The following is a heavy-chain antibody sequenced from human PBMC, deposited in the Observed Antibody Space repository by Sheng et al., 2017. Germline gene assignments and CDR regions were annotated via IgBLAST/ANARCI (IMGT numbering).Heavy chain of an antibody. D-gene: IGHD6-6*01. V-gene: IGHV3-53*04. CDR2: IYSGGST. CDR1: GFTVSSNY. J-gene: IGHJ5*02. Sequence: EVQLVESGGGLVQPGGSLRLSCAASGFTVSSNYMSWVRQAPGKGLEWVSVIYSGGSTYYADSVKGRFTISRHNSKNTLYLQMNSLRAEDTAVYYCARTIAARALWFDPWGQGTLVTVSS. CDR3: ARTIAARALWFDP.